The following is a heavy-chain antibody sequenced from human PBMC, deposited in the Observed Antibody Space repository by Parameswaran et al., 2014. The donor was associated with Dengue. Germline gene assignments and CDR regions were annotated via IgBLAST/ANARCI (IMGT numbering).Heavy chain of an antibody. Sequence: WVRQAPGQGLEWMGWINPNSGGTNYAQKFQGWVTMTRDTSISTAYMELSRLRSDDTAVYYCARGSLAYCGGDCYSGSVVYYYGMDVWGQGTLVTVSS. J-gene: IGHJ6*02. CDR2: INPNSGGT. D-gene: IGHD2-21*02. V-gene: IGHV1-2*04. CDR3: ARGSLAYCGGDCYSGSVVYYYGMDV.